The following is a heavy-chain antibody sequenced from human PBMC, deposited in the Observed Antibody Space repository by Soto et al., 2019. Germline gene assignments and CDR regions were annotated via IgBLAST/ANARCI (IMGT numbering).Heavy chain of an antibody. J-gene: IGHJ1*01. Sequence: QVQLVQSGAEVKKPGASVKVSCKASGYTFTCYGISWVRKAPGQGLEWMGWISAYNGNTNYAQKLQGRVTMTTDTSTSTAYMELRSLRSDDTAVYYCARHGDYGDYRGKRYFQHWGQGTLVTVSS. CDR1: GYTFTCYG. V-gene: IGHV1-18*01. CDR2: ISAYNGNT. D-gene: IGHD4-17*01. CDR3: ARHGDYGDYRGKRYFQH.